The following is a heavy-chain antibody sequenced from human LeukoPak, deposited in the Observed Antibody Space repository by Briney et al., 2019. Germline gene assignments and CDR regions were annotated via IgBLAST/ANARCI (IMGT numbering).Heavy chain of an antibody. Sequence: PSETLSLTCTVSGGSISSYYWSWLRQPPGKGLEWLGYIHYSGSTSYNPSLKSRVTISVDTSKNQISLKVRSATAADTAVYYCARTTEDCSSTSCYQYWFDPWGQGTLVTVSS. CDR3: ARTTEDCSSTSCYQYWFDP. V-gene: IGHV4-59*01. CDR1: GGSISSYY. CDR2: IHYSGST. D-gene: IGHD2-2*01. J-gene: IGHJ5*02.